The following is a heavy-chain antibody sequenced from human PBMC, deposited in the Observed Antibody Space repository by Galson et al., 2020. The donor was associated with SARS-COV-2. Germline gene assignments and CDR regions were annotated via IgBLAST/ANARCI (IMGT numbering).Heavy chain of an antibody. CDR3: ARDNRIAVTKRCAFDI. V-gene: IGHV4-31*03. D-gene: IGHD6-19*01. Sequence: ETSETLSLTCNVSGASISNEGYYWGWIRQHPGKGLEWIAYIYFTGSAYYNPSLKSRVTISVDTSKNQFSLRLKSVTAADTAIYFCARDNRIAVTKRCAFDIWGQGTMVTVSS. J-gene: IGHJ3*02. CDR2: IYFTGSA. CDR1: GASISNEGYY.